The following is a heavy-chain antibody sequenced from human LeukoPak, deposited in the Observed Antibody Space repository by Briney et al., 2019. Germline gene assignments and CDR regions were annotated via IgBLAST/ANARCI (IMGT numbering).Heavy chain of an antibody. CDR2: INHSGST. V-gene: IGHV4-34*01. CDR3: ASRRGYDSSGYYYGIDY. CDR1: GGSFSGYC. D-gene: IGHD3-22*01. Sequence: SETLSLTCAVYGGSFSGYCWSWIRQPPGKGLEWIGEINHSGSTNYNPSLKSRVTISVDTSKNQFSLKLSSVTAADAAVYYCASRRGYDSSGYYYGIDYWGQGTLVTVSS. J-gene: IGHJ4*02.